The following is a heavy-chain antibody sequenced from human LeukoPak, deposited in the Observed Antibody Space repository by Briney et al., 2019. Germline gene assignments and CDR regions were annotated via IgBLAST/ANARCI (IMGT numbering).Heavy chain of an antibody. D-gene: IGHD3-3*01. CDR3: ARGGTIFGVATFDY. V-gene: IGHV1-69*13. CDR1: GGTFSSYA. J-gene: IGHJ4*02. CDR2: IIPIFGTA. Sequence: PVKVSCKASGGTFSSYAISWVRQAPGQGLEWMGGIIPIFGTANYAQKFQGRVTITADESTSTAYMELSSLRSEDTAVYYCARGGTIFGVATFDYWGQGTLVTVSS.